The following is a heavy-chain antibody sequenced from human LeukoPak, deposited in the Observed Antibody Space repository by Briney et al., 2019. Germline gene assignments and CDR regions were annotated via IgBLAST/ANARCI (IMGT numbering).Heavy chain of an antibody. V-gene: IGHV1-69*13. J-gene: IGHJ4*02. CDR2: VIPIFGTA. Sequence: GASVKVSCKASGGTFSSYAISWVRQAPGQGLEWMGGVIPIFGTANYAQKFQGRVTITVDESTSTAYMELSSLRSEDTAVYYCARSAYSSGWYAFDYWGQGTLVTVSS. CDR3: ARSAYSSGWYAFDY. CDR1: GGTFSSYA. D-gene: IGHD6-19*01.